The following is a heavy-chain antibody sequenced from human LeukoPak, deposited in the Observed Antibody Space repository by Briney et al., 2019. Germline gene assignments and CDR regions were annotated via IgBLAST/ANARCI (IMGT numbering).Heavy chain of an antibody. J-gene: IGHJ4*02. V-gene: IGHV3-23*01. CDR1: GFTLSTYG. Sequence: GGSLRLSSAPSGFTLSTYGMSSVRQAPGKGLEWVSSISGGTTYYADSVKGRFTISRDNSKNAVSLQMNSLRAEDTAVYYCAKSVYHSGNYWGQGTLVTVSS. CDR2: ISGGTT. CDR3: AKSVYHSGNY. D-gene: IGHD3-10*01.